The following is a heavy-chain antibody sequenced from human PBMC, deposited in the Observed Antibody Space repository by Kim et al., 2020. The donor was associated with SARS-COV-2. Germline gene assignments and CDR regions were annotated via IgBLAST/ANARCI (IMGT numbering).Heavy chain of an antibody. CDR1: GYTLTELS. CDR3: ATRGLWFGELGNAFDI. CDR2: FDPEDGET. V-gene: IGHV1-24*01. D-gene: IGHD3-10*01. Sequence: ASVKVSCKVSGYTLTELSMHWVRQAPGKGLEWMRGFDPEDGETIYAQKFQGRVTMTEDTSTDTAYMELSSLRSEDTAVYYCATRGLWFGELGNAFDIWGQGTMVTVSS. J-gene: IGHJ3*02.